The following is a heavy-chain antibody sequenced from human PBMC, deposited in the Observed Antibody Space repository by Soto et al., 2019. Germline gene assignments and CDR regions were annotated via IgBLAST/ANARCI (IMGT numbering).Heavy chain of an antibody. Sequence: QLQLQESGPGLVKPSETLSLTCTVSGGSISSSSYYWGWIRQPPGKGLEWIGSIYYSGSTYYNPSLKRRVTISVDTSKNQFSLKLSSVTAADTAVYYCARLNIVVGGDQDYYYGMDVWGQGTTVTVSS. CDR1: GGSISSSSYY. CDR2: IYYSGST. D-gene: IGHD2-2*01. J-gene: IGHJ6*02. V-gene: IGHV4-39*01. CDR3: ARLNIVVGGDQDYYYGMDV.